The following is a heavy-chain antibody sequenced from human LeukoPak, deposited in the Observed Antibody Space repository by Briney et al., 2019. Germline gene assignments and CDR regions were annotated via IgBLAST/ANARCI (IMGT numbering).Heavy chain of an antibody. V-gene: IGHV4-30-2*01. CDR3: AGYSGYDKGNYYYYYGMDV. Sequence: SQTLSLTCAVSGGSISSGGYSWSWIRQPPGKGLEWIGYIYHSGSTYYNPSLKSRVTISVDRSKNRFSLKLSSVTAEDTAVYYCAGYSGYDKGNYYYYYGMDVWGQGTTVTVSS. CDR1: GGSISSGGYS. D-gene: IGHD5-12*01. J-gene: IGHJ6*02. CDR2: IYHSGST.